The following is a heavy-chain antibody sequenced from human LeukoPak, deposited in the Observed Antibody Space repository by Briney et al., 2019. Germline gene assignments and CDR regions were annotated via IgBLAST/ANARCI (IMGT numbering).Heavy chain of an antibody. V-gene: IGHV3-11*01. CDR3: ARAARAVAATRGYYYYGMDV. CDR2: ISSSGSTI. J-gene: IGHJ6*02. Sequence: GGSLRLSCAASGFTFSDYYMSWIRQAPGKGLEWVSYISSSGSTIYYADSVKGRFTISRDNAKNSLYLQMNSLRAEDTAVYYCARAARAVAATRGYYYYGMDVWGQGTTVTVSS. CDR1: GFTFSDYY. D-gene: IGHD2-15*01.